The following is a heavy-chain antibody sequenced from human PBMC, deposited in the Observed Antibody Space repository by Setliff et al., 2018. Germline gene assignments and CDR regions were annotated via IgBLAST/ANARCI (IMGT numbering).Heavy chain of an antibody. D-gene: IGHD2-15*01. CDR3: ARHGYCSGGSCYELDS. V-gene: IGHV5-51*01. J-gene: IGHJ5*01. CDR1: GYSFTDLW. Sequence: GESLKISCKGSGYSFTDLWIAWVRQTPGKGLEWMGIIHPADYDTRYSPSLQGQVTFSADKSISTAYLQWRSLKASDTAMYYCARHGYCSGGSCYELDSWGQGTLVTVSS. CDR2: IHPADYDT.